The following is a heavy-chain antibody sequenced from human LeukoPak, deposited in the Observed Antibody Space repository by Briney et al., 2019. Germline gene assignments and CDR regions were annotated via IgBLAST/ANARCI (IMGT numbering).Heavy chain of an antibody. D-gene: IGHD1-20*01. CDR2: VYYSGST. J-gene: IGHJ5*02. CDR1: GGSISSYY. Sequence: SETLSLTCTVSGGSISSYYWSWIRQPPGKGLEWIGYVYYSGSTNYNPSLKSRVTMSVDTSKNQFSLKLSSVTAADTAVYYCARAGITETTSWFDPWGQGTLVNVSS. CDR3: ARAGITETTSWFDP. V-gene: IGHV4-59*01.